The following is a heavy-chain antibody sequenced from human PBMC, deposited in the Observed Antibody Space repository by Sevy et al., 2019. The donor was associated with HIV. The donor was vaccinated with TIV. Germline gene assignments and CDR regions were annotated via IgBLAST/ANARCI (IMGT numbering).Heavy chain of an antibody. J-gene: IGHJ6*03. Sequence: GGSLRFSCAASGFTFSSYGMHWVRQAPGKGLEWVAFIRYDGSNKYYADSVKGRFTISRDNSKNTLYLQMNSLRAEDTAVYYCAKAPPGGTTYYYHFYMDVWGKGTTVTVSS. V-gene: IGHV3-30*02. CDR3: AKAPPGGTTYYYHFYMDV. CDR2: IRYDGSNK. CDR1: GFTFSSYG. D-gene: IGHD2-15*01.